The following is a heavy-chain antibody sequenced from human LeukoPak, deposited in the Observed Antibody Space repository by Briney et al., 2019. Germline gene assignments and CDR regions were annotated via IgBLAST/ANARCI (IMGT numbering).Heavy chain of an antibody. CDR2: IYYSGST. Sequence: SGTLSLTCAVSGGSISSSSYYCGWIRQPPGKGLEWIGSIYYSGSTYYNPSLKSRVTISVDTSKNQFSLKLSSVTAADTAVYYCEVEGYDYFDYWGQGTLVTVSS. V-gene: IGHV4-39*01. D-gene: IGHD5-12*01. CDR3: EVEGYDYFDY. J-gene: IGHJ4*02. CDR1: GGSISSSSYY.